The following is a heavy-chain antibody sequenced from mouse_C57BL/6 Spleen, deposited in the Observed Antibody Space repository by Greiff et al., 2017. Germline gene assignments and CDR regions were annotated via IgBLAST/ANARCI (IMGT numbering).Heavy chain of an antibody. CDR2: IDPSDSET. J-gene: IGHJ2*01. CDR3: ARLYDYESY. CDR1: GYTFTSYW. V-gene: IGHV1-52*01. D-gene: IGHD2-4*01. Sequence: QVQLQQPGAELVRPGSSVQLSCKASGYTFTSYWMHWVKQRPIQGLEWIGNIDPSDSETHYNQKFKDKATLTVDKSSSTAYMQLSSLTSEDSAVYYCARLYDYESYWGQGTTLTVSS.